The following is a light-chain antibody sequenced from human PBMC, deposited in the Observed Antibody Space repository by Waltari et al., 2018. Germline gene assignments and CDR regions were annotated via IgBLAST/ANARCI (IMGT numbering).Light chain of an antibody. J-gene: IGLJ2*01. CDR1: SLRSYY. CDR3: HSRDASGVGGT. Sequence: TQDPAVSVALGQTVRITCQGDSLRSYYASWYQQRPGQAPKLVLYGNNNRPSGVPDRFSGSRSDNTASLTVTGAQAEDEGHYYCHSRDASGVGGTFGGGTKLTVL. V-gene: IGLV3-19*01. CDR2: GNN.